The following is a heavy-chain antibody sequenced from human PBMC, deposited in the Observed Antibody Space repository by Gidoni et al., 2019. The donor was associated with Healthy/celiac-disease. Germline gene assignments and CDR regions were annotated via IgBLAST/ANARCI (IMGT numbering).Heavy chain of an antibody. J-gene: IGHJ4*02. CDR3: AKDDWDIVVVPAAGFDY. V-gene: IGHV3-23*01. Sequence: EVQLLESGGGLVQPGGSLRLSCAASGFTFSSYAMSWVRQAPGKGLEWVSAISGSGGSTYYADSVKGRFTISRDNSKNTLYLQMNSLRAEDTAVYYCAKDDWDIVVVPAAGFDYWGQGTLVTVSS. CDR1: GFTFSSYA. D-gene: IGHD2-2*01. CDR2: ISGSGGST.